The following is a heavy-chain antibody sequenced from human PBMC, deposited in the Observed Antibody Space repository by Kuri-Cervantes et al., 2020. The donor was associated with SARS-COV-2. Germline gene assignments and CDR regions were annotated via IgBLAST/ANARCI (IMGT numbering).Heavy chain of an antibody. CDR2: IRSKAYGGTT. D-gene: IGHD3-3*01. CDR1: GSTFGDYA. J-gene: IGHJ4*02. Sequence: GGSLRLSCTASGSTFGDYAMSWFRQAPGKGLEWVGFIRSKAYGGTTEYAASVKGRFTISRDDSKSIAYLQMNSLKTEDTAVYYCTRSDFQTVSRDYWGQGTLVPSPQ. CDR3: TRSDFQTVSRDY. V-gene: IGHV3-49*03.